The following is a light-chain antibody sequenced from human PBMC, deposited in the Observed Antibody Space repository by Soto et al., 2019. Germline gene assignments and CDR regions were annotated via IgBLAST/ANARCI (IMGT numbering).Light chain of an antibody. CDR3: SSYTSSSS. J-gene: IGLJ1*01. CDR1: SSDVGGYNY. Sequence: QSALTQPASVSGSPGQSITISCTGTSSDVGGYNYVSWYQQHPGKAPKLMIYDVSNRPSGVSNRFSGSKSGNTASLTISGSQAEDEADYYCSSYTSSSSFGTGTKVTVL. V-gene: IGLV2-14*01. CDR2: DVS.